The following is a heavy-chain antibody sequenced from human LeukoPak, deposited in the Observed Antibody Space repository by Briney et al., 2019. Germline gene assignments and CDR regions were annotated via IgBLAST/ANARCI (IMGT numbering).Heavy chain of an antibody. V-gene: IGHV3-21*01. CDR3: ARDLGYCSGGRCYSDEYYFDY. CDR2: ISSSSTYI. CDR1: GFTFSSYS. Sequence: GGSLRLSCAASGFTFSSYSMNWVRQAPGKGLKWVSSISSSSTYISYADSVRGRFTISRDNAKNSLYLQMNSLRADDTAVYYCARDLGYCSGGRCYSDEYYFDYWGQGTLVTVSS. D-gene: IGHD2-15*01. J-gene: IGHJ4*02.